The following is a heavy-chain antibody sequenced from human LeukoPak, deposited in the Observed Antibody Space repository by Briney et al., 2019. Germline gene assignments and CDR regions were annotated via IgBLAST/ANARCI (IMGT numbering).Heavy chain of an antibody. J-gene: IGHJ4*02. CDR3: AREHCAGGYCYFLDY. Sequence: SETLSLTCSVSDYPISSGYFWGWIRQTPGKGLEWIATISHSGSTYFNPSLKSRVIVSIDTSKNQFSLNLTSVTAADTAVYYCAREHCAGGYCYFLDYWGQGTLVTVSS. CDR1: DYPISSGYF. D-gene: IGHD2/OR15-2a*01. CDR2: ISHSGST. V-gene: IGHV4-38-2*02.